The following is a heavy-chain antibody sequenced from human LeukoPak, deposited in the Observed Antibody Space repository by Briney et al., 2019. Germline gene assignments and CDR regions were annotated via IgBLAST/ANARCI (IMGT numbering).Heavy chain of an antibody. J-gene: IGHJ4*02. Sequence: PGGSLRLSCAASGFTFSSYEMNWVRQAPGQGLEWVAYISQDGGVRIHADSVKGRFTISRDNAKKSLYLEMNRLGADDAAVYWCARWSMAFDSWGQGTLVTVSS. CDR2: ISQDGGVR. V-gene: IGHV3-7*04. CDR3: ARWSMAFDS. D-gene: IGHD2-8*01. CDR1: GFTFSSYE.